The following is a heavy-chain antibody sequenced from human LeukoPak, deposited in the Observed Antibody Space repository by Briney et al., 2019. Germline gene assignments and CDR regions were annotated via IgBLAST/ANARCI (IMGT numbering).Heavy chain of an antibody. J-gene: IGHJ1*01. CDR3: ARESTAGYNSSWYGFRN. V-gene: IGHV3-7*01. CDR2: INQDGSEK. D-gene: IGHD6-13*01. Sequence: AGGSLRLSCAASGFPFSGYWMSWVRQAPGKGLEWVANINQDGSEKYYVDSVKGRFTISRDNAKNSLFLQMGSLRVEDTAVYYCARESTAGYNSSWYGFRNWGQGTLVSVSS. CDR1: GFPFSGYW.